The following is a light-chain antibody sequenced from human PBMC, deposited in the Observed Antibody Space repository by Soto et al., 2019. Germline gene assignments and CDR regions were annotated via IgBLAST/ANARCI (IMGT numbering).Light chain of an antibody. Sequence: EIVMTQSPATLSVSPGERATLSCRASQSVSSNVAWYQQIPGQTPRLLIYVASTRATTIPVRFSGSGSGTEFTLTISSLQSEDFAVYYCQQYDKSWTFGPGTKVDIK. CDR3: QQYDKSWT. V-gene: IGKV3-15*01. CDR2: VAS. CDR1: QSVSSN. J-gene: IGKJ1*01.